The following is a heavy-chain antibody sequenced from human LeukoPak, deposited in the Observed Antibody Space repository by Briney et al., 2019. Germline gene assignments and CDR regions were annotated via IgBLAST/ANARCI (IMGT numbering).Heavy chain of an antibody. D-gene: IGHD6-19*01. CDR2: ISSSDGTR. CDR3: AREIVSGVAGNFDY. Sequence: GGSLRLSCAASGFTFSSYEMNWVRQAPGKGLEWVSYISSSDGTRTYADSVKGRFTISRDNAKNSLYLEMNSLRAEDKAVYYCAREIVSGVAGNFDYWGQGTLVTVSS. CDR1: GFTFSSYE. V-gene: IGHV3-48*03. J-gene: IGHJ4*02.